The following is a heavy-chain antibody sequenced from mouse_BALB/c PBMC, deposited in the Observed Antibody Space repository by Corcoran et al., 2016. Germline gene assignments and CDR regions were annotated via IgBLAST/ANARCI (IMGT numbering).Heavy chain of an antibody. J-gene: IGHJ4*01. V-gene: IGHV9-3-1*01. Sequence: QIQLVQSGPELKKPGETVKISCKASGYTFTNYGMNWVKQAPGKGLKWMGWINTYTGEPTYADDFKGRFAFSLETSASTAHLQINNLKNEDTATYFCARLITTATDYYAMDYWGQGTSVTVSS. CDR3: ARLITTATDYYAMDY. CDR2: INTYTGEP. D-gene: IGHD1-2*01. CDR1: GYTFTNYG.